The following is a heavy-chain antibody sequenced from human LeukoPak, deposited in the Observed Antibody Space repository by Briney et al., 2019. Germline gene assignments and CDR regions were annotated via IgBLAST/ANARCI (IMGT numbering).Heavy chain of an antibody. Sequence: ASVNVSCKASGYTFTSYGISWVRQAPGQGLEWMGWISAYNGNTNYAQKLQGRVTMTTDTSTSTACMELRSLRSDDTAVYYCARVDYYYDSSGYYKRDWFDPWGQGTLVTVSS. D-gene: IGHD3-22*01. CDR2: ISAYNGNT. V-gene: IGHV1-18*01. CDR3: ARVDYYYDSSGYYKRDWFDP. J-gene: IGHJ5*02. CDR1: GYTFTSYG.